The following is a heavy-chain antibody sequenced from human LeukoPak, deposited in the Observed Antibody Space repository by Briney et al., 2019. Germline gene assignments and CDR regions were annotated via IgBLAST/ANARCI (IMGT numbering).Heavy chain of an antibody. CDR2: ISSSSSYI. CDR1: GFTFSSYS. CDR3: ARGPIVVVPAAMVDP. J-gene: IGHJ5*02. D-gene: IGHD2-2*01. Sequence: PGGSLRLSCAASGFTFSSYSMNWVRQAPGKGLEWVSSISSSSSYIYYADSVKGRFTISRDNAKNSLYLRMNSLRAEDTAVYYCARGPIVVVPAAMVDPWGQGTLVTVSS. V-gene: IGHV3-21*01.